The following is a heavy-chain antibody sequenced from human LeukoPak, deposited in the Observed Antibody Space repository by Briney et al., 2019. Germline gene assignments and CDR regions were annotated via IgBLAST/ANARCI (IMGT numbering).Heavy chain of an antibody. CDR1: GFTVSSNY. D-gene: IGHD1-1*01. J-gene: IGHJ4*02. CDR2: IYSGGST. V-gene: IGHV3-66*01. Sequence: SGGSLRLSCAASGFTVSSNYMSWVRQAPGKGLEWVSVIYSGGSTYYADSVKGRFTISRDNSKNTLYLQMSSLRAEDTAVYYCARTMSPYNWNGESDYWGQGTLVTVSS. CDR3: ARTMSPYNWNGESDY.